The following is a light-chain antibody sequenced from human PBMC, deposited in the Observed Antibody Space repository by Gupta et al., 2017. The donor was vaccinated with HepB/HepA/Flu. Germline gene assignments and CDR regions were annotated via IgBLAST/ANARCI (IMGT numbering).Light chain of an antibody. Sequence: DIQMTQSPSSLSASVGDRVTITCRASQSISSYLNWYQQKPGKAPKLLIYAASSWQSGVPSRFSGSGSGTDFTLTISSRQPEDFATYYCQQSDSTPTYTFGQGTKLEIK. CDR2: AAS. J-gene: IGKJ2*01. CDR1: QSISSY. CDR3: QQSDSTPTYT. V-gene: IGKV1-39*01.